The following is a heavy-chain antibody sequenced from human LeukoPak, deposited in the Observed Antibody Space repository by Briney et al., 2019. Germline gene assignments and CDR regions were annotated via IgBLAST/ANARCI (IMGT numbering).Heavy chain of an antibody. V-gene: IGHV3-30-3*01. J-gene: IGHJ4*02. CDR2: ISYDGSNK. CDR3: ARGDYGGNSPYFDY. Sequence: QPGRSLRLSCAASGFTFSSYAMPWVRQAPGKGLEWVAVISYDGSNKYYADSVKGRFTISRDNSKNTLYLQMNSLRAEDTAVYYCARGDYGGNSPYFDYWGQGTLVTVSS. CDR1: GFTFSSYA. D-gene: IGHD4-17*01.